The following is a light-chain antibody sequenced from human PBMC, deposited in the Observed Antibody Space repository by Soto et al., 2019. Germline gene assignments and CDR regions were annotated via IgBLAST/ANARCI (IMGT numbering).Light chain of an antibody. CDR3: QQPYSTPQP. CDR2: TAS. CDR1: QSISGH. V-gene: IGKV1-39*01. Sequence: DIQVTQSPSSLSASVGDRVTITCRASQSISGHLNWYQQRPGKAPKLLINTASSLQSGVPSRFSGSGSGTEYTLTISSLQPEDFATYYCQQPYSTPQPFGQGTRLEIK. J-gene: IGKJ5*01.